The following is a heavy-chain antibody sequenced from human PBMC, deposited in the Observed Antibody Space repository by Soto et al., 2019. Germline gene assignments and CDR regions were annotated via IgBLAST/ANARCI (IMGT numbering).Heavy chain of an antibody. V-gene: IGHV4-59*01. J-gene: IGHJ5*02. D-gene: IGHD1-1*01. CDR1: CGSISNYY. CDR2: IYYIGST. CDR3: ARGYSPDLGGPWACVNWFDP. Sequence: SETLSLTCTVSCGSISNYYWSWIRQPPGKGLEWIGYIYYIGSTNYNPSLKSRVTMSVDTSRNQLSPNLTSVNAADTAGYYFARGYSPDLGGPWACVNWFDPWGQGTLVTVSS.